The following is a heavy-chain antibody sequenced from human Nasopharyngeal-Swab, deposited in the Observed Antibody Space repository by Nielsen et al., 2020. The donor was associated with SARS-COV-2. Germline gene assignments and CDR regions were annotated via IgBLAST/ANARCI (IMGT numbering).Heavy chain of an antibody. V-gene: IGHV4-39*01. CDR1: GGSISSYY. D-gene: IGHD6-13*01. CDR3: ARHAGSSWDYYYYYYMDV. J-gene: IGHJ6*03. Sequence: SETLSLTCTVSGGSISSYYWGWIRQPPGKGLEWIGSINYSGSTYYNPSLKSRVTISVDTSKNQFSLKLSSVTAADTAVYYCARHAGSSWDYYYYYYMDVWGKGTTVTVSS. CDR2: INYSGST.